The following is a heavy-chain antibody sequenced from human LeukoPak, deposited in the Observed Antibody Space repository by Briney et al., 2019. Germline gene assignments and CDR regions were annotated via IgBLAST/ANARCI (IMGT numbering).Heavy chain of an antibody. J-gene: IGHJ5*02. CDR2: IYYTGST. CDR3: ARAKSYYNRFDP. CDR1: GDSISSGGYY. D-gene: IGHD1-26*01. V-gene: IGHV4-31*03. Sequence: SETLSLTCTVSGDSISSGGYYWSWIRQHPGKGLEWIGYIYYTGSTYYNPSLKSRATVSVDTSKSQFSLKVFSVTAADTAVYFCARAKSYYNRFDPWGQGTLVTVSS.